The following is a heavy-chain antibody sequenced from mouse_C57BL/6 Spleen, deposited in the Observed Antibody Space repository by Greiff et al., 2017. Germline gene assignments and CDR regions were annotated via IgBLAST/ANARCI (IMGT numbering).Heavy chain of an antibody. V-gene: IGHV3-6*01. Sequence: VQLKQSGPGLVQPSQSLSLPCSVTGYSITSGYYWNWIRQFPGNKLEWMGYISYDGSNNYNPSLKNRISITRDTSKNQFFLKLNSVTTEDTATYYCARDEGFFYAMDYWGQGTSVTVSS. J-gene: IGHJ4*01. CDR3: ARDEGFFYAMDY. CDR2: ISYDGSN. CDR1: GYSITSGYY.